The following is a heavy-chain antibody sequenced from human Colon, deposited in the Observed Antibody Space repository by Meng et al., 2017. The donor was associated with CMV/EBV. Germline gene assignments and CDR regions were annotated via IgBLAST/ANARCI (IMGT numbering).Heavy chain of an antibody. Sequence: GGSLRLSCAASGFTISSNYMSWVRQAPGKGLEWVSRLNSHGVAYADSVQGRFTISKDNGKNSLYLQMDGLTAEDTALYYCARDLARGSSADAFDLWGQGTVVTVSS. V-gene: IGHV3-74*01. D-gene: IGHD3-10*01. J-gene: IGHJ3*01. CDR1: GFTISSNY. CDR3: ARDLARGSSADAFDL. CDR2: LNSHGVA.